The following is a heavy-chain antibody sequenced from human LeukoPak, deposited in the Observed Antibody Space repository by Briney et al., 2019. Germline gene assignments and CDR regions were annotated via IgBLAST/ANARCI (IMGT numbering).Heavy chain of an antibody. J-gene: IGHJ4*02. CDR1: GYTFTSYY. Sequence: ASVKVSCKASGYTFTSYYIHWVRQAPGQGLEWMGIISPSAGNTAYPQKFQGRVTMTRDTSTTTLYMELSSLRSDDTAVYYCARDRSSSMVVAALWGFDYWGQGTLVTVSS. CDR2: ISPSAGNT. D-gene: IGHD2-15*01. V-gene: IGHV1-46*01. CDR3: ARDRSSSMVVAALWGFDY.